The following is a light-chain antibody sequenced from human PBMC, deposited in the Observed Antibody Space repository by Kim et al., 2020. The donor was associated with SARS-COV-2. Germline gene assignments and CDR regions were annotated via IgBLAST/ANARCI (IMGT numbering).Light chain of an antibody. J-gene: IGKJ4*01. CDR3: QHYANLPLT. CDR2: DAS. Sequence: TSVGDSVTSTCQASQNIDNYLNWYQRRPGKAPKLLIYDASSLERGVTSRFSGSGSGTDFTFTISSLQPEDIATYFCQHYANLPLTFGGGTKVDIK. CDR1: QNIDNY. V-gene: IGKV1-33*01.